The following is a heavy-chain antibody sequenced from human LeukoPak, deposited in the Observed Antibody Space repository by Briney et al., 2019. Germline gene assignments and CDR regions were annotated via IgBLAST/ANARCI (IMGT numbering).Heavy chain of an antibody. CDR3: ARARHDYGDYFDF. Sequence: SETLSLTCTVSGGSVSSCYWSWIRQPPGKGLEWIGYIYYSGTTNSNPSLKSRVTMSVDTSKNQFSLKLRSVTAADTAVYYCARARHDYGDYFDFWGQGTLVTVSS. V-gene: IGHV4-59*02. CDR2: IYYSGTT. CDR1: GGSVSSCY. D-gene: IGHD4-17*01. J-gene: IGHJ4*02.